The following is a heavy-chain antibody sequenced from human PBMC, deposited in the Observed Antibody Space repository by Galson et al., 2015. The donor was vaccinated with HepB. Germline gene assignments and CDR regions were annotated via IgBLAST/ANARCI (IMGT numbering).Heavy chain of an antibody. V-gene: IGHV4-59*08. J-gene: IGHJ6*02. D-gene: IGHD2/OR15-2a*01. CDR3: ARLFSRHGMDV. Sequence: QVQLQESGPGLVKPSETLSLTCTVSGGSISSYYWSWIRQPPGRGLEWIGYIYYSGSTNYNPSLKSRVTISVDTSKNQFSLKLSSVTAADTAVYYCARLFSRHGMDVWGQGTTVTVSS. CDR1: GGSISSYY. CDR2: IYYSGST.